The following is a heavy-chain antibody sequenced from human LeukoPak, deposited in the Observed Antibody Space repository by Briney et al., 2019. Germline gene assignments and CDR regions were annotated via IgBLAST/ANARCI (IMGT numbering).Heavy chain of an antibody. Sequence: PSETLSLTCAVSGYSISSGNYWGWIRQPPGKGLEWIGSIYHSGSTYYNPSLKSRVTISVDTSKNQFSLKLSSVTAADTAVYYCARSPMVRGLTFDYWGQGTLVTVSS. J-gene: IGHJ4*02. V-gene: IGHV4-38-2*01. CDR2: IYHSGST. CDR1: GYSISSGNY. D-gene: IGHD3-10*01. CDR3: ARSPMVRGLTFDY.